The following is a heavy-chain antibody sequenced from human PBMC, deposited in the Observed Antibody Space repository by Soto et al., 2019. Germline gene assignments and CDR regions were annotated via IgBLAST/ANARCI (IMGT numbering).Heavy chain of an antibody. V-gene: IGHV3-30*03. D-gene: IGHD3-3*02. J-gene: IGHJ1*01. CDR3: ARGNLATPLLSQP. CDR2: ISRDGSGK. Sequence: GGSLRLSCAASGFTFTDYGIHWVRKAPGKGLEWVALISRDGSGKYYADSGKGRFTVSRDNSKKTMYLQMNSLEADDTAAYYWARGNLATPLLSQPWGQGTPVTVAS. CDR1: GFTFTDYG.